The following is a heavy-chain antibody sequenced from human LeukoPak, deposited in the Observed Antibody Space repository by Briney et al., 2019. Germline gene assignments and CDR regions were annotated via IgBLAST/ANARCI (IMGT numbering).Heavy chain of an antibody. CDR3: ARSAIAARRGGYYYMDV. J-gene: IGHJ6*03. CDR1: GYTSDFMKFG. CDR2: INPDSGHA. V-gene: IGHV1-2*02. D-gene: IGHD6-6*01. Sequence: ASVKVSCKTTGYTSDFMKFGVAWVRQAPGQGLEWMGWINPDSGHANYAQKFQGRITMTRDTSISTAYMELSRLRSDDTAVYYCARSAIAARRGGYYYMDVWGKGTTVTVSS.